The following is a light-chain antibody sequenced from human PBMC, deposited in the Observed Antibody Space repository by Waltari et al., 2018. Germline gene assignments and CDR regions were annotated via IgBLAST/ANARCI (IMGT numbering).Light chain of an antibody. Sequence: SSELTQDPAVSVALGQPATITCQGGGLRNSYGRRDQQKPGQAPVLAIYGKNNRPSGIPDRFSGSNSGDTSSLTITAAQAEDEAAYYCNCRDSSGNHWVFGGGTKLTVL. CDR3: NCRDSSGNHWV. CDR2: GKN. V-gene: IGLV3-19*01. CDR1: GLRNSY. J-gene: IGLJ3*02.